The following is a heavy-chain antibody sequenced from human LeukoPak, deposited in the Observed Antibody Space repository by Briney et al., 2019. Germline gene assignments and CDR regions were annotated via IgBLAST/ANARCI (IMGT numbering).Heavy chain of an antibody. V-gene: IGHV1-2*02. CDR1: GYTFTGYF. CDR3: ARDERYDSSGYPFDY. CDR2: INPNSGGT. D-gene: IGHD3-22*01. J-gene: IGHJ4*02. Sequence: ASVKVSCKASGYTFTGYFMHWVRQAPGQGLEWMGWINPNSGGTNYAQKFQGRVTMTRDASISTAYMELSRLRSDDTAMYYCARDERYDSSGYPFDYWGQGTLVTVSS.